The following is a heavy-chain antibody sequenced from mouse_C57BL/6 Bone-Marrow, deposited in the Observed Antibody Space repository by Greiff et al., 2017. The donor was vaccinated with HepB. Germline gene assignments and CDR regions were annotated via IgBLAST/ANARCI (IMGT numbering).Heavy chain of an antibody. CDR1: GYTFTSYW. J-gene: IGHJ4*01. D-gene: IGHD1-1*01. V-gene: IGHV1-7*01. CDR2: INPSSGYT. Sequence: VKLMESGAELAKPGASVKLSCKASGYTFTSYWMHWVKQRPGQGLELIGYINPSSGYTKYNQKFKDKATLTADKSSSTSYMQLSSLTYEDSAVYYCARGSINDYYVSSHPMDDWGQGTSVTVSS. CDR3: ARGSINDYYVSSHPMDD.